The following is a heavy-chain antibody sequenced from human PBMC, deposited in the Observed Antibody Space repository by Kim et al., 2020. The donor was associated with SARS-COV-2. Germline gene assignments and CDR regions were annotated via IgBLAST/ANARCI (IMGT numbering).Heavy chain of an antibody. CDR3: AREAKYYYDSSGYYVSDY. CDR2: ISAYSGNT. CDR1: GYTFTSYG. V-gene: IGHV1-18*01. J-gene: IGHJ4*02. D-gene: IGHD3-22*01. Sequence: ASVKVSCKASGYTFTSYGISWVRQAPGQGLEWMGWISAYSGNTNYAQKLQGRVTMTTDTSTSTAYMELRSLRSDDTAVYYCAREAKYYYDSSGYYVSDYWGQGTLGTVSS.